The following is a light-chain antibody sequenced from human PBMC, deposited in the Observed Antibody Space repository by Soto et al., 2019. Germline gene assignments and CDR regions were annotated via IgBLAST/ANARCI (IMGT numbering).Light chain of an antibody. V-gene: IGKV3-20*01. CDR3: QQSVSPPWT. J-gene: IGKJ1*01. CDR1: QSLSKTY. CDR2: GAS. Sequence: EIVLTQSPGTLSSSPGERATLSCRASQSLSKTYLAWYQKKPGQAPRLLIDGASNRATGTPDRFSGSGSGTDFTLTVSRLEPEDFAVYYCQQSVSPPWTFGQGTKVDIK.